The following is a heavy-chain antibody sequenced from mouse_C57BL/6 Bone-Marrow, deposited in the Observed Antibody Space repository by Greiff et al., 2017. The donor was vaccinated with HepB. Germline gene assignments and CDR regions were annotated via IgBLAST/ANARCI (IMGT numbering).Heavy chain of an antibody. Sequence: VQLQESGPELVKPGASVKISCKASGYSFTSYYIHWVKQRPGQGFEWIGWIYPGSGNTKYNEKFKGKATLTADTSSSTAYMKLSSLTAEDSAVYSCARSRYYYCSGDIAYWGQGTLVTVSA. CDR3: ARSRYYYCSGDIAY. V-gene: IGHV1-66*01. J-gene: IGHJ3*01. CDR1: GYSFTSYY. CDR2: IYPGSGNT. D-gene: IGHD1-1*01.